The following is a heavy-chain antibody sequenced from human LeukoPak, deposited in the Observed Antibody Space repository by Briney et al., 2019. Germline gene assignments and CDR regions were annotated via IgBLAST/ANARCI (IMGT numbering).Heavy chain of an antibody. CDR1: GYTFTSYG. D-gene: IGHD2-2*01. V-gene: IGHV1-18*01. CDR2: ISAYNGNT. J-gene: IGHJ3*02. CDR3: AREDIVVVPAANDAFDI. Sequence: ASVKVSCKASGYTFTSYGISWVRQAPGQGLEWMGWISAYNGNTNYAQKLQGRVTMTTDTSTSTAYMELRSLRSDDTAVYYCAREDIVVVPAANDAFDIWGQGTMVTVSS.